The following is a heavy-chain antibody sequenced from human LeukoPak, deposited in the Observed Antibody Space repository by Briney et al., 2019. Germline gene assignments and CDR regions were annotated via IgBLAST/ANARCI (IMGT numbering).Heavy chain of an antibody. CDR1: GGSISSGGYY. D-gene: IGHD2-15*01. CDR3: ASNVGGLIPLVD. V-gene: IGHV4-30-2*01. CDR2: IYHSGST. Sequence: SQTLSLTCTVSGGSISSGGYYWSWIRQPPGKGLEWIGYIYHSGSTYYNPSLKSRVTISVDTSKNQFSLKLSSVTAADTAVYYCASNVGGLIPLVDWGQGTLVTVSS. J-gene: IGHJ4*02.